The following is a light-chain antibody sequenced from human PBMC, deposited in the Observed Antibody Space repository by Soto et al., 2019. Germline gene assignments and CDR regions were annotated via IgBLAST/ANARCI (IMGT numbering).Light chain of an antibody. J-gene: IGLJ2*01. CDR2: DVS. V-gene: IGLV2-14*01. CDR1: SSDVGGYNY. CDR3: SSYRRSRHFLV. Sequence: QSALTQPASVSGSPGQSITISCTGTSSDVGGYNYVSWYQQHPGKAPKLMLYDVSNRPSGVSNRFSGSKSGNTASLTISGLQGEEEAEYYCSSYRRSRHFLVFRGGTKVTVL.